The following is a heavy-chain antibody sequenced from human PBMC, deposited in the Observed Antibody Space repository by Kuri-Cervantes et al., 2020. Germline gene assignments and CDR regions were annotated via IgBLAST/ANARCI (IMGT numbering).Heavy chain of an antibody. CDR2: IYTSGST. J-gene: IGHJ5*02. CDR1: GGSISSGSYY. CDR3: ARGGMYYYGSGSSAGNWFDP. D-gene: IGHD3-10*01. Sequence: SETLSLTCTVSGGSISSGSYYWSWIRQPAGKGLEWIGRIYTSGSTNCNPSLKSRVTISVDTSKNQFSLKLSSVTAADTAVYYCARGGMYYYGSGSSAGNWFDPWGQGTLVTVS. V-gene: IGHV4-61*02.